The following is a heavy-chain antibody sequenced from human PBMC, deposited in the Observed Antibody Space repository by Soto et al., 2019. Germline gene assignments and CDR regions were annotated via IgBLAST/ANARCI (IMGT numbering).Heavy chain of an antibody. J-gene: IGHJ4*02. CDR1: GFTFNNYG. CDR2: IWYDASHK. V-gene: IGHV3-33*01. Sequence: GGSLRLSCAASGFTFNNYGMHWVRQAPGKGLEWVAVIWYDASHKYYANSVKGRFTISRDNSKNTLYLQMSSLRGEDTAVYYCARDKTFGGTIGSAFDSWGQGTLVTVSS. CDR3: ARDKTFGGTIGSAFDS. D-gene: IGHD3-16*01.